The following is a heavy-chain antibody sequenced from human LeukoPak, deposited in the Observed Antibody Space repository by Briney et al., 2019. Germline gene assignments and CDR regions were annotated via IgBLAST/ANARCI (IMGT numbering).Heavy chain of an antibody. V-gene: IGHV1-2*02. CDR2: LNPRTGAT. CDR1: GYTFVDYY. J-gene: IGHJ4*02. Sequence: GASVTVSCKASGYTFVDYYVYWIRQAPGQGLEGMGWLNPRTGATRYAQKFQARVTMARDTSKQTAYMEVTSLRSDDTALYFCARDHRLGRTGYDMPADWGQGTLVTVSS. CDR3: ARDHRLGRTGYDMPAD. D-gene: IGHD7-27*01.